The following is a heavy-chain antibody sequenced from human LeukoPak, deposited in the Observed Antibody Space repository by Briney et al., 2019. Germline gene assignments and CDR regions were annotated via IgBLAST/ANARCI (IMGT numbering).Heavy chain of an antibody. CDR3: AREALPYYYGSGSSSFDY. V-gene: IGHV3-53*01. Sequence: GGSLRLSCAASGFTVSSNYMSWVRQAPGKGLEWVSVIYSGGSTYYADSVKGRFTISRDNSKNTLYLQMNSLRAEDTAVYYCAREALPYYYGSGSSSFDYWGQGTLVTVSS. CDR2: IYSGGST. D-gene: IGHD3-10*01. CDR1: GFTVSSNY. J-gene: IGHJ4*02.